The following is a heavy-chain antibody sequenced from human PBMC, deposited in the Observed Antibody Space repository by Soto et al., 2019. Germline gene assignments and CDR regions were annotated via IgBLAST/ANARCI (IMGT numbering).Heavy chain of an antibody. Sequence: QVQLQESGPGLVKPSETLSLMCTVSGCSITNYYWSWIRQSPAKGLEWIGYISDSGSTKYNPSLKSRVTISVDTSKNQFSLKLTSVTAADTAVYYCARERVGHSAMDVWGQGTTVTVSS. J-gene: IGHJ6*02. CDR3: ARERVGHSAMDV. V-gene: IGHV4-59*01. CDR2: ISDSGST. D-gene: IGHD1-26*01. CDR1: GCSITNYY.